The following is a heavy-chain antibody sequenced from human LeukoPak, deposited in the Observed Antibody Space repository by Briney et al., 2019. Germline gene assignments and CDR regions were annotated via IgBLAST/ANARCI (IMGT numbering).Heavy chain of an antibody. CDR2: INPYSGDT. Sequence: SVKVSCKASGYTFTGYHIHWVRQAPGQGLEWMGRINPYSGDTNFAQKFQGRVTMTRDTSITTAYMDLSSLTPDDTAVYFCARNKGSLTRGCYPGFWGKGPQVTVS. V-gene: IGHV1-2*06. CDR1: GYTFTGYH. D-gene: IGHD6-19*01. J-gene: IGHJ4*02. CDR3: ARNKGSLTRGCYPGF.